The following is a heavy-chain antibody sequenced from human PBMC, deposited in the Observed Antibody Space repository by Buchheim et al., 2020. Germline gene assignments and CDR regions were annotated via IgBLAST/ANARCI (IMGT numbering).Heavy chain of an antibody. D-gene: IGHD3-10*01. V-gene: IGHV3-23*01. CDR2: ISGSGGST. Sequence: EVQLLESGGGLVQPGGSLRLSCAASGFTFSSYAMSWVRQAPGKGLEWVSAISGSGGSTYYADSVKGRFTISRANSKNTLYLQMNSLRAEDTAVYYCAKASRITMVRGALCLGYWGQGTL. CDR1: GFTFSSYA. J-gene: IGHJ4*02. CDR3: AKASRITMVRGALCLGY.